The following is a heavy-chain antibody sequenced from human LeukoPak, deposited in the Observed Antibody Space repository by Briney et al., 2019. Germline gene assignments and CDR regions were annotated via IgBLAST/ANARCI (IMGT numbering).Heavy chain of an antibody. Sequence: ASVKVSCKASGGTFSSYAISWVRQAPGQGLEWMGRIIPILGIANYAQKFRGRVTITADKSTSTAYMELSSLRSEDTAVYYCARTLGLERPFDYWGQGTLVTVSS. D-gene: IGHD1-1*01. CDR3: ARTLGLERPFDY. CDR2: IIPILGIA. CDR1: GGTFSSYA. V-gene: IGHV1-69*04. J-gene: IGHJ4*02.